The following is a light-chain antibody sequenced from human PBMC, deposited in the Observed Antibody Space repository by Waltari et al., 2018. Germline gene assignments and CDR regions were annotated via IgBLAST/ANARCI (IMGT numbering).Light chain of an antibody. V-gene: IGLV1-47*01. CDR2: RTY. J-gene: IGLJ2*01. CDR1: RSNIGSNY. CDR3: ATWDDRLSGPV. Sequence: QSVVTQPPSASGNPGQTITISCSGRRSNIGSNYVFWYQQLPGTAPKLLIYRTYQRHSGVPDRFLGSKSGTSASLTISGLRPEDESDYYCATWDDRLSGPVFGGGTKLTVL.